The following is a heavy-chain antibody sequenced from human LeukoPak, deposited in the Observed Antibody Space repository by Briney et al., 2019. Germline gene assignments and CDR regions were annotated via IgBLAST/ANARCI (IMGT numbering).Heavy chain of an antibody. V-gene: IGHV1-18*01. CDR2: ISTYSGYT. CDR3: ARDPVHFYDSSGYWTY. D-gene: IGHD3-22*01. Sequence: GASVKVSCKASGYTFTSYGISWVRQAPGQGLEWMGWISTYSGYTNFAQKFQGRVAMTTEKSTSTAYMELRSLRSDDTAVYYCARDPVHFYDSSGYWTYWGQGTLVTVSS. J-gene: IGHJ4*02. CDR1: GYTFTSYG.